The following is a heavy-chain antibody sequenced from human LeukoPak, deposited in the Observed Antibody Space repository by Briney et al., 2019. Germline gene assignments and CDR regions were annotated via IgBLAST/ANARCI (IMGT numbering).Heavy chain of an antibody. J-gene: IGHJ4*02. D-gene: IGHD4-17*01. CDR1: GFTFSSYS. CDR2: ISSSSTI. CDR3: ASSDDYGALGRFDY. V-gene: IGHV3-48*01. Sequence: PGGSLRLSCAASGFTFSSYSMNWVRQSPGKGLEWVSYISSSSTIYYADSVKGRFTISRDNSKNTLYLQMNSLRAEDTAVYYCASSDDYGALGRFDYWGQGTLVTVSS.